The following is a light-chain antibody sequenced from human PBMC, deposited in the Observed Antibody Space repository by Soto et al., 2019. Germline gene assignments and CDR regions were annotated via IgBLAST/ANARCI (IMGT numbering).Light chain of an antibody. CDR1: QSVSSSS. CDR3: QQYGSSPWT. Sequence: EIVLTQSPGTLSLSPGERATLSCRASQSVSSSSLAWYQQKPGQGPRLLIYGASSRATGIPDRFSGSGSGTDFTLTISRLEPEDFAVYYCQQYGSSPWTFGQGTKVEIK. V-gene: IGKV3-20*01. J-gene: IGKJ1*01. CDR2: GAS.